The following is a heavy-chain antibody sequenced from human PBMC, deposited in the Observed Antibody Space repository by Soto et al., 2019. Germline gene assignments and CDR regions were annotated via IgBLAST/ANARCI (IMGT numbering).Heavy chain of an antibody. CDR2: INHSGST. CDR1: GGSFSGYY. J-gene: IGHJ4*02. CDR3: ARARRGSSSWYVY. V-gene: IGHV4-34*01. Sequence: QVQLQQWGAGLLKPSETLSLTCAVYGGSFSGYYWSWIRQPPGKGLEWIGEINHSGSTNYNPSLKSRVTISVDTSENQFSLKLSSVTAADTAVYYCARARRGSSSWYVYWGQGTLVTVSS. D-gene: IGHD6-13*01.